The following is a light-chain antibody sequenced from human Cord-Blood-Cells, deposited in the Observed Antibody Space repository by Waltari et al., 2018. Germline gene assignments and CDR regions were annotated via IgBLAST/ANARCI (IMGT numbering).Light chain of an antibody. V-gene: IGLV2-23*01. CDR3: CSYAGSSTYVV. CDR2: EDS. J-gene: IGLJ2*01. CDR1: SSDVGGYNL. Sequence: QSALTQPASVSGSPGQSITLSCTGTSSDVGGYNLFSWYQQHPGKAPKLMIYEDSKRPSGVSNRFSGSKSGNTASLTISGLQAEDEADYYCCSYAGSSTYVVFGGGTKLTVL.